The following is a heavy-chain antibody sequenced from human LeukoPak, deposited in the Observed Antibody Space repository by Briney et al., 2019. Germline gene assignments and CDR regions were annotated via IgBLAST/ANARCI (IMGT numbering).Heavy chain of an antibody. D-gene: IGHD3-10*01. V-gene: IGHV1-69*06. J-gene: IGHJ4*02. CDR1: GYTFTGYY. CDR2: IIPIFGTA. CDR3: ASHKPRITMVRGVISPLDY. Sequence: ASVKVSCKASGYTFTGYYMHWVRQAPGQGLEWMGGIIPIFGTANYAQKFQGRVTITADKSTSTAYMELSSLRSEDTAVYYCASHKPRITMVRGVISPLDYWGQGTLVTVSS.